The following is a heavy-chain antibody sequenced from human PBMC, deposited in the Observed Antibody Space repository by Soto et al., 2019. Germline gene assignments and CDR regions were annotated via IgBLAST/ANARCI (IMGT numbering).Heavy chain of an antibody. Sequence: QITLKESGPTLVKPTQPLTLTCTFSGFSLRTSGVSVGWIRQPPGKALEWLALIYWDDDKRYSPALKSRLSITKDTSKSQVVLTMTNMDPVDTATYYCAHRQGSFDYWGQGTLVTVSS. CDR2: IYWDDDK. V-gene: IGHV2-5*02. J-gene: IGHJ4*02. CDR1: GFSLRTSGVS. CDR3: AHRQGSFDY.